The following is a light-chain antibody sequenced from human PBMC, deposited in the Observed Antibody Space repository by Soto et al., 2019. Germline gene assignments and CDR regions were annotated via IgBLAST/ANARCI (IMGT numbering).Light chain of an antibody. Sequence: QSVLTQPPSASGTPGQRVTISCSGSSSNIGSNAVNWYQQLPGTATKLLIYRNNQRPSGVPDRFSGSKSGTSASLAISGLESEDEADYYCAAWDDSLNGHVLFGGGTKLTVL. CDR1: SSNIGSNA. CDR2: RNN. V-gene: IGLV1-44*01. CDR3: AAWDDSLNGHVL. J-gene: IGLJ2*01.